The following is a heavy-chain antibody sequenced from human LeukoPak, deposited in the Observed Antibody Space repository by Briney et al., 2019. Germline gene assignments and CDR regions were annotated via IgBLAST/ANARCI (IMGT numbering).Heavy chain of an antibody. CDR2: INQDGSEK. J-gene: IGHJ6*03. CDR3: ARDVAYGDYGDYYYYYMDV. CDR1: GFPFSTFW. Sequence: PGGSLRLSCAVSGFPFSTFWMSWVRQAPGKGLEWVANINQDGSEKYYVDSVKGRFTISRDNAKNSLYLQMNSLRAEDTAVYYCARDVAYGDYGDYYYYYMDVWGKGTTVTVSS. V-gene: IGHV3-7*01. D-gene: IGHD4-17*01.